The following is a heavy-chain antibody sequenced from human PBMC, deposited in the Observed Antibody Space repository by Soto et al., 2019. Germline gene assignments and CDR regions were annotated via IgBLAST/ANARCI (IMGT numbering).Heavy chain of an antibody. CDR3: ARDWGSYAYYYGMDV. V-gene: IGHV4-61*01. D-gene: IGHD1-26*01. J-gene: IGHJ6*02. CDR1: GGSVSSGSYY. Sequence: SETLSLTCTVSGGSVSSGSYYWSWIRQPPGKGLEWIGYIYYSGSTNYNPSLKSRVTISVDTSKNQFSLKLSSVTAADTAVYYCARDWGSYAYYYGMDVWGQGTTVTVSS. CDR2: IYYSGST.